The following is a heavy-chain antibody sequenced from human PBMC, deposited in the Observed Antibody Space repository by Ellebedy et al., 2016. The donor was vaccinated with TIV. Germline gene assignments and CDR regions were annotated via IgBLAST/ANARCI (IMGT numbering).Heavy chain of an antibody. CDR1: GFIFSDHY. V-gene: IGHV3-11*06. Sequence: GESLKISCAASGFIFSDHYMSWIRQTPGEGLEWISFISGSRATYATYADSVRGRFTVSRDNGKNSLYLQMDSLRVEDTGVYYCARMGEWELSDHWGQGTLVTVSS. CDR2: ISGSRATYA. CDR3: ARMGEWELSDH. J-gene: IGHJ4*02. D-gene: IGHD1-26*01.